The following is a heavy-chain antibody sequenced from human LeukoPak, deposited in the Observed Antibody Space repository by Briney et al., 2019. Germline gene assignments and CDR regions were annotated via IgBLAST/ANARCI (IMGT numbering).Heavy chain of an antibody. CDR1: GFTFSGFS. J-gene: IGHJ4*02. Sequence: GGSPRLSCAASGFTFSGFSMSWVRQSPTKGLEWVANIKQDGSERYYVDSVKGRFTISRDNAKNSLSLQMNNLRVEDTAVYYCAGAGSHWHYVYWGQGTVVTVSS. CDR2: IKQDGSER. V-gene: IGHV3-7*01. CDR3: AGAGSHWHYVY. D-gene: IGHD3-10*01.